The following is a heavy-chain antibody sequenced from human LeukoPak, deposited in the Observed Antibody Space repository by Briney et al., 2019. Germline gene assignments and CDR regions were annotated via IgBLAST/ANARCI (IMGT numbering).Heavy chain of an antibody. D-gene: IGHD1-7*01. CDR2: IKQDGSDK. CDR1: GFAFSSYW. J-gene: IGHJ4*02. Sequence: GGSLRLSCAASGFAFSSYWMSWVRRAPGKGLEWVANIKQDGSDKYYVDSVKGRFTISRDNAKNSLYLQMNSLRAEDTAVYYCAKEKTTGTYYVDYWGQGTLVTVSS. CDR3: AKEKTTGTYYVDY. V-gene: IGHV3-7*01.